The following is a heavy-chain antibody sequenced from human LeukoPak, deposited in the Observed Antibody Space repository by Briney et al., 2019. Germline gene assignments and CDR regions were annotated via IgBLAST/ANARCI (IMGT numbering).Heavy chain of an antibody. D-gene: IGHD3-10*01. CDR1: GGSISSYD. CDR2: IYYSGTT. CDR3: ARHDSYGPVNWFDP. J-gene: IGHJ5*02. Sequence: SETLSLTCTVSGGSISSYDWSWIRQSAGKGLEWIATIYYSGTTFYNPSLESRVTISVDTSKNQFSLKVTSVTAADTAIYYCARHDSYGPVNWFDPWGQGTLVTVSS. V-gene: IGHV4-59*05.